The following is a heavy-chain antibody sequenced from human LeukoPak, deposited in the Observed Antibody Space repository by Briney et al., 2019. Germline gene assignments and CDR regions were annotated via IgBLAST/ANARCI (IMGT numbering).Heavy chain of an antibody. V-gene: IGHV3-11*01. J-gene: IGHJ4*02. CDR3: AKDPYSGSYFDF. Sequence: GGSLRLSCAASGFTFSDFYMSWIRQAPGKGLEWVSYISSSGSTIYYADSVKGRFTISRDNSKNTLYLQMNSLRAEDTAVYYCAKDPYSGSYFDFWGQGTLVTVSS. CDR2: ISSSGSTI. D-gene: IGHD1-26*01. CDR1: GFTFSDFY.